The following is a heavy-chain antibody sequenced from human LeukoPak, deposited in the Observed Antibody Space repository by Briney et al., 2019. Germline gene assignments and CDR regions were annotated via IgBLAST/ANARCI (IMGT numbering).Heavy chain of an antibody. J-gene: IGHJ4*02. CDR1: GGSISSYY. Sequence: SETLSLTCTVSGGSISSYYWSWIRQPPGKGLEWIGSIYYSGSTYYNPSLKSRVTISVDTSKNQFSLKLSSVTAADTAVYYCARLVVPAAIDYWGQGTLVTVSS. V-gene: IGHV4-59*05. D-gene: IGHD2-2*01. CDR2: IYYSGST. CDR3: ARLVVPAAIDY.